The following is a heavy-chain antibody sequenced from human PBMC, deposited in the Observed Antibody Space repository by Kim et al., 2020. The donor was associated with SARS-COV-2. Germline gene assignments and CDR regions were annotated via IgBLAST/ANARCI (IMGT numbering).Heavy chain of an antibody. V-gene: IGHV4-31*03. Sequence: SETLSLTCTVSGGSISSGGYYWSWIRQHPGKGLEWIGYIYYSGSTYYNPSLKSRVTISVDTSKNQFSLKLSSVTAADTAVYYCARASYDYVWGSCRYYGMDVWGQGTTVTVSS. CDR1: GGSISSGGYY. CDR2: IYYSGST. D-gene: IGHD3-16*02. J-gene: IGHJ6*02. CDR3: ARASYDYVWGSCRYYGMDV.